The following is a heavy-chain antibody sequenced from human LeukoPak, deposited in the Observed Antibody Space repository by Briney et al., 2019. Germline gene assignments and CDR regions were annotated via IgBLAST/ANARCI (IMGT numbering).Heavy chain of an antibody. J-gene: IGHJ6*02. D-gene: IGHD6-13*01. CDR3: ARRAGSNWFYYYYGMDV. Sequence: PSETLSLTCTVSGGSISSSSFYWGWIRQPPGKGLECIGSIYYNGSTYYNPSLKSRLTISVDTSKNQFSLKLSSVIAADTAVYYCARRAGSNWFYYYYGMDVWGQGTTVTVSS. CDR1: GGSISSSSFY. V-gene: IGHV4-39*01. CDR2: IYYNGST.